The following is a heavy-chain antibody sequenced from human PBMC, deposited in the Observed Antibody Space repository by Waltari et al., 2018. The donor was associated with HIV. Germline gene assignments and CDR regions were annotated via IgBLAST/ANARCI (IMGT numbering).Heavy chain of an antibody. J-gene: IGHJ4*02. CDR1: GFTFSSYV. Sequence: QVQLVESGGGVVQPGGSLRLSCAASGFTFSSYVMHWVRQAPGKGLEWVAFIRYGGNNKYYADSVKGRFTISRDNSKNTLYLQMNSLRAEDTAVYYCAKEPDYGDYYFDYWGQVTLVTVSS. CDR3: AKEPDYGDYYFDY. D-gene: IGHD4-17*01. V-gene: IGHV3-30*02. CDR2: IRYGGNNK.